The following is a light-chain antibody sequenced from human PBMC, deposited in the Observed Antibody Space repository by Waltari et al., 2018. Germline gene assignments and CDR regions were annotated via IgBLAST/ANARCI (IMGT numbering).Light chain of an antibody. CDR1: NSDVGSYNL. CDR3: CSYADSSTPVV. V-gene: IGLV2-23*01. CDR2: EGS. Sequence: QSALTQPASVSGSPGQSITISCTGTNSDVGSYNLVSWYQHHPGKAPKLMIYEGSKRPAGVSNRFSGCKSGNTASLTISGLQAEDEADYYCCSYADSSTPVVFGGGTKLTVL. J-gene: IGLJ2*01.